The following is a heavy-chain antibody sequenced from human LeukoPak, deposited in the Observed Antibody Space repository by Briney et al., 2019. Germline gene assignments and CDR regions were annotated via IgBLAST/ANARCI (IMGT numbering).Heavy chain of an antibody. Sequence: GGSLRLSCAASGFTFSSYAMHWVRQAPGKGLEWVAVISYDGSNKYYADSVKGRFTISRDNSKNTMYLQMNRLRAEDTAVYYCARDIAYDFWSGYYSLHYYYYYGMDVWGQGTRVTVSS. D-gene: IGHD3-3*01. J-gene: IGHJ6*02. CDR3: ARDIAYDFWSGYYSLHYYYYYGMDV. V-gene: IGHV3-30-3*01. CDR2: ISYDGSNK. CDR1: GFTFSSYA.